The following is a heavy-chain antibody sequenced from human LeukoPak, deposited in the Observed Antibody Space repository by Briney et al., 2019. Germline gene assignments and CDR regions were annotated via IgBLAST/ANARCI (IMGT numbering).Heavy chain of an antibody. V-gene: IGHV1-2*02. CDR3: ARDLPLNYYDSSGYFGY. J-gene: IGHJ4*02. Sequence: GASVKVSCKASGYTFTGYYMHWVRQAPGQGLEWMGWINPNSGGTNYAQKLQGRVTMTTDTSTSTAYMELRSLRSDDTAVYYCARDLPLNYYDSSGYFGYWGQGTLATVSS. CDR2: INPNSGGT. CDR1: GYTFTGYY. D-gene: IGHD3-22*01.